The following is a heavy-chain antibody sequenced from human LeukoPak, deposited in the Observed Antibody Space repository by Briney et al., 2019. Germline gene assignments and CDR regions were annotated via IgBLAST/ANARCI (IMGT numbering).Heavy chain of an antibody. Sequence: ASVKVSCKAPGYTFTSYAMHWVRQAPGQRLEWMGWINAGHGNTKYSQEFQGRVTITRDTSASTAYMELSGLRSDDTAVYYCAREGRGYYFDYWGQGTLVTVSS. CDR1: GYTFTSYA. CDR2: INAGHGNT. V-gene: IGHV1-3*01. J-gene: IGHJ4*02. CDR3: AREGRGYYFDY. D-gene: IGHD3-10*01.